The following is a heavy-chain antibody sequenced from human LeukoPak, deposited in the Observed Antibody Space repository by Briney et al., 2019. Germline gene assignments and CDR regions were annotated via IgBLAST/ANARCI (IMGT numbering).Heavy chain of an antibody. Sequence: GESLKISCKGSGYRFTSYWIGWVRQMPGKGLEWMGIIYPSDSDTRYSPSFQGQVSISADKSISTAYLQWSSLKASDTAMYYCARQEHSGYEGYYFDYWGQGTLVTVSS. D-gene: IGHD5-12*01. CDR2: IYPSDSDT. CDR1: GYRFTSYW. V-gene: IGHV5-51*01. CDR3: ARQEHSGYEGYYFDY. J-gene: IGHJ4*02.